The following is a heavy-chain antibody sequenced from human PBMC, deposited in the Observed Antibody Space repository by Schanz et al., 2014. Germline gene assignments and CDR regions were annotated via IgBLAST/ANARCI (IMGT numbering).Heavy chain of an antibody. Sequence: QVQLVQSGAEVKKPGASVKVSCKASGYTFTSYSIHWVRQAPGQGLEWMGWINVGNGNMKYSQKFQGRVTITRDTSASTAYMRLTSLRSEDTAVYFCARDLTGDSDYVVHYYYHRMDLWG. J-gene: IGHJ6*01. D-gene: IGHD5-12*01. CDR2: INVGNGNM. CDR3: ARDLTGDSDYVVHYYYHRMDL. CDR1: GYTFTSYS. V-gene: IGHV1-3*01.